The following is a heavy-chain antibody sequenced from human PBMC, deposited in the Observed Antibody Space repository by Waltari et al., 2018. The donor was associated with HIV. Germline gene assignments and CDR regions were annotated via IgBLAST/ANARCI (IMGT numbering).Heavy chain of an antibody. CDR1: GFPYSRHW. CDR2: IISDGTTT. CDR3: TRDLARYNWNDIPLDY. V-gene: IGHV3-74*01. J-gene: IGHJ4*02. Sequence: EVQLVESGGGLVQPGGSLSLPCAALGFPYSRHWMTWVRQAPGKGLVWVSRIISDGTTTSYADSVKGRFTISRDNAKNTLYLQMNSLRAEDTAVYYCTRDLARYNWNDIPLDYWGQGALVTVSS. D-gene: IGHD1-20*01.